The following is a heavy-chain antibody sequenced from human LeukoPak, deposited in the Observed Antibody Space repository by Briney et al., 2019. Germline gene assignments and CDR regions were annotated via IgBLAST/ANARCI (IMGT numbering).Heavy chain of an antibody. CDR3: ARENWGFFDY. CDR1: GGSISSGGYS. CDR2: IYHSGST. Sequence: PSETLSLTCAVSGGSISSGGYSWSWIRQPPGKGLEWIGYIYHSGSTYYNPSLKSRVTISVDRSKNQFSLKLSSVTAADTAVYYCARENWGFFDYWGQGTLVTVSS. J-gene: IGHJ4*02. V-gene: IGHV4-30-2*01. D-gene: IGHD3-16*01.